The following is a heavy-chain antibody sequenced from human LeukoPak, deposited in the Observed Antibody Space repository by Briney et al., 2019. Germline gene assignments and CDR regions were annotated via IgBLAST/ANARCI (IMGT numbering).Heavy chain of an antibody. Sequence: SETLSLTCTVSGGSISSYYWSWIRQPPGKGLEWIGYIYYSGSTNYNPSLKSRVTISVDTSKNQFSLKLSSVTAADTAVYYCARAEVYYDSSGYYGAEHDAFDIWGQGTMVTVSP. CDR1: GGSISSYY. CDR3: ARAEVYYDSSGYYGAEHDAFDI. CDR2: IYYSGST. V-gene: IGHV4-59*01. D-gene: IGHD3-22*01. J-gene: IGHJ3*02.